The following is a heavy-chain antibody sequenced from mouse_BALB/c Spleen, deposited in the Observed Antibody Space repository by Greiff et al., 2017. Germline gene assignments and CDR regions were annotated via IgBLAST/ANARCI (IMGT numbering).Heavy chain of an antibody. CDR1: GFTFSSFG. CDR3: ARPPYGNYDDYYAMDY. CDR2: ISSGSSTI. D-gene: IGHD2-1*01. V-gene: IGHV5-17*02. Sequence: EVQLVESGGGLVQPGGSRKLSCAASGFTFSSFGMHWVRQAPEKGLEWVAYISSGSSTIYYADTVKGRFTISRDNPKNTLFLQMTSLRSEDTAMYYCARPPYGNYDDYYAMDYWGQGTSVTVSS. J-gene: IGHJ4*01.